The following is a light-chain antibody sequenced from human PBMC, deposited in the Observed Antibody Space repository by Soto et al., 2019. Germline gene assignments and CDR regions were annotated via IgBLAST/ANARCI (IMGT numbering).Light chain of an antibody. Sequence: QAVVTQPPSASGTPGQRVTISCSGSRSNIESNFVYWYQQFPGTAPRLLIYRNNQRPSGVPDRFSGSKSGTSASLAISALRSEDEADYYCTVWDDSLRGRLFGGGTKLTVL. J-gene: IGLJ2*01. CDR2: RNN. CDR3: TVWDDSLRGRL. V-gene: IGLV1-47*01. CDR1: RSNIESNF.